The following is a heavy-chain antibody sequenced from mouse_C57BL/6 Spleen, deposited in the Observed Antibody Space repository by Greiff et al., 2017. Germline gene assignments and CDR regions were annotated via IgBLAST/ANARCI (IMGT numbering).Heavy chain of an antibody. D-gene: IGHD1-1*01. J-gene: IGHJ4*01. CDR2: IYPGDGDT. V-gene: IGHV1-80*01. CDR3: ARGGGSSYDYAMDY. CDR1: GYAFSSYW. Sequence: SGAELVKPGASVKISCKASGYAFSSYWMNWVKQRPGKGLEWIGQIYPGDGDTNYNGKFKGKGTLTSDKSSSTAYMQLSSLTSEDSAVYFCARGGGSSYDYAMDYWGQGTSVTVSS.